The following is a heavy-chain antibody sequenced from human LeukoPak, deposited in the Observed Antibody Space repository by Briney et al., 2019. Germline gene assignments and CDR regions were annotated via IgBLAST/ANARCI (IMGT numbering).Heavy chain of an antibody. CDR1: GGTFSSYA. CDR3: ARRLGYCSSTSCYKGAFDI. J-gene: IGHJ3*02. Sequence: SVKVSCKASGGTFSSYAISWVRQAPGQGLEWMGGIIPIFGTANYAQKFQGRVTITTDESTSTAYMELSSLRSEDTAVYYCARRLGYCSSTSCYKGAFDIWGQGTMVTVSS. CDR2: IIPIFGTA. V-gene: IGHV1-69*05. D-gene: IGHD2-2*02.